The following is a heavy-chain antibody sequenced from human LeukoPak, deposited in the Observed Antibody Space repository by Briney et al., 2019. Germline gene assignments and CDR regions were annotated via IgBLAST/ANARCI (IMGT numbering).Heavy chain of an antibody. Sequence: PGGSLRLSCAVSGFRFSSSWMGWVRQAPGQGLEWVGNINQDGSEKNYVDSVEGRFTISRDNAKSSLYLQMNSLRAEDTAVYYCATCGLFSNGRFYYDYWGQGTLVTASS. CDR3: ATCGLFSNGRFYYDY. D-gene: IGHD3-22*01. V-gene: IGHV3-7*01. J-gene: IGHJ4*01. CDR2: INQDGSEK. CDR1: GFRFSSSW.